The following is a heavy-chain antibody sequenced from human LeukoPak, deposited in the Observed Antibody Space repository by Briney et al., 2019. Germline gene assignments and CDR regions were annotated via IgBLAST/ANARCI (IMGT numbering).Heavy chain of an antibody. V-gene: IGHV4-39*07. CDR3: ARTYSSSSSWFDP. J-gene: IGHJ5*02. CDR1: GGSISSSSYY. CDR2: IYYSGST. D-gene: IGHD6-6*01. Sequence: SETLSLTCTVSGGSISSSSYYWGWIRQPPGKGLEWIGSIYYSGSTYYNPSLKSRVTISVDTSKNQFSLKLSSVTAADTAVYYCARTYSSSSSWFDPWGQGTLVTVSS.